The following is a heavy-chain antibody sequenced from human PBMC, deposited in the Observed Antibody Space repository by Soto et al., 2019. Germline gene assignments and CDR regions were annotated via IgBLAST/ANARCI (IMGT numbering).Heavy chain of an antibody. Sequence: GGSLRLSCAASGFTFSSYAMHWVRQAPGKGLEWVAVISYDGSNKYYADSVKGRFTISRDNSKNTLYLQMNSLRAEDTAVYYCSFDWLQRDYFDYWGQGTLVTVSS. D-gene: IGHD3-9*01. CDR3: SFDWLQRDYFDY. CDR2: ISYDGSNK. V-gene: IGHV3-30-3*01. J-gene: IGHJ4*02. CDR1: GFTFSSYA.